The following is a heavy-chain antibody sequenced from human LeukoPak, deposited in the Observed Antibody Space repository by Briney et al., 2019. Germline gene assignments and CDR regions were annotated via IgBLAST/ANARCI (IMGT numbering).Heavy chain of an antibody. CDR3: ARGFRDSSGRKPDY. V-gene: IGHV3-30-3*01. CDR2: ISYDGSNK. Sequence: GGSLRLSCAASGFTFSSYAMHWVRQAPGKGLEWVAVISYDGSNKYYADSVKGRFTISRDNSKNTLYLQMNSLRAEDTAVYYCARGFRDSSGRKPDYWGQGTRVTVSS. D-gene: IGHD3-22*01. CDR1: GFTFSSYA. J-gene: IGHJ4*02.